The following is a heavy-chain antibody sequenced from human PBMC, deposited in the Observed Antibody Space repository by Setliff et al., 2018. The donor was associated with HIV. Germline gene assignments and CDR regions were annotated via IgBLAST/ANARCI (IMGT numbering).Heavy chain of an antibody. J-gene: IGHJ5*02. CDR1: GFTFSDYY. Sequence: PGGSLRLSCTASGFTFSDYYMSWIRQSPGKGLEWISYISSSSTYIYYADSLRGRFTISRDNAKNSLYLQMNSLRAEDTAVYYCATAPREVLSWFDTWGQGTLVTVSS. V-gene: IGHV3-11*06. D-gene: IGHD1-26*01. CDR2: ISSSSTYI. CDR3: ATAPREVLSWFDT.